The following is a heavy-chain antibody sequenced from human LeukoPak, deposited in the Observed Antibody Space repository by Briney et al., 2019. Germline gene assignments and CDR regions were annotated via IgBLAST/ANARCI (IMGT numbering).Heavy chain of an antibody. D-gene: IGHD4-17*01. J-gene: IGHJ5*02. V-gene: IGHV4-34*01. Sequence: SETLSLTCAVSGGSFSGYYWSWIRQPPGKGLEWIGEINHSGSTNYNPSLKSRVTISVDTSKNQFSLKLSSVTAADTAVYYCVGFRKHDYGDYGVWFDPWGQGTLVTVSS. CDR1: GGSFSGYY. CDR3: VGFRKHDYGDYGVWFDP. CDR2: INHSGST.